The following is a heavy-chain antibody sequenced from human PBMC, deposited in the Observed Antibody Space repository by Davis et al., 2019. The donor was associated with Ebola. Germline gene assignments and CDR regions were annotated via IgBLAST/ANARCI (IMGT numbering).Heavy chain of an antibody. D-gene: IGHD6-6*01. Sequence: MPSETLSLTCTVSGGSISSSSYYWGWIRQHPGKGLEWIGYIYYSGSTYYNPSLKSRVTISVDTSKNQFSLKLSSVTAADTAVYYCARQEIAARHFQHWGQGAVVTVSS. CDR2: IYYSGST. J-gene: IGHJ1*01. CDR3: ARQEIAARHFQH. CDR1: GGSISSSSYY. V-gene: IGHV4-31*03.